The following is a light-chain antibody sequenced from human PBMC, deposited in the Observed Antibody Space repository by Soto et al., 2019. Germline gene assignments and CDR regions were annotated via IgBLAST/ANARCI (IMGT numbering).Light chain of an antibody. V-gene: IGLV2-8*01. Sequence: QSVLTQPPSASGSPGQSVTISCTGTGSDVGGYNYVSWYQQHPGKAPKLMIYEVNKRPSGVPDRFSGSKSGNTASLTVSGLQAEDEDDYYCSSYAGSNILFGGGTKLTVL. CDR1: GSDVGGYNY. CDR2: EVN. J-gene: IGLJ2*01. CDR3: SSYAGSNIL.